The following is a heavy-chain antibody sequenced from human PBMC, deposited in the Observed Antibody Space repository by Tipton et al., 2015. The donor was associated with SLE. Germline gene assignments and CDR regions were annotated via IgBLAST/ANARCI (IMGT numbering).Heavy chain of an antibody. J-gene: IGHJ6*02. V-gene: IGHV4-4*09. CDR3: ARGDHGSGSYSLWYYYGMDV. CDR1: GGSISSYY. Sequence: SCTVSGGSISSYYWSWIRQPPGKGLEWIGYIYTSGSTNYNPSLKSRVTISVDTSKNQFSLKLSSVTAADTAVYYCARGDHGSGSYSLWYYYGMDVWGQGTTVTVSS. D-gene: IGHD3-10*01. CDR2: IYTSGST.